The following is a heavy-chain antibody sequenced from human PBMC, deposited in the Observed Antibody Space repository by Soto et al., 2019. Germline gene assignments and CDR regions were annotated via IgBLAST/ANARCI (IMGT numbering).Heavy chain of an antibody. Sequence: GGSMRLSCAASGFTFSSYLMSWVRQAPGKGLEWVANIKQDGSEKYYVDSVKGRFTISRDNSKNTLYLQMNSLRAEDTAVYYFSKDKYYHDRSGYYIFDYLGKGTSVTVSS. V-gene: IGHV3-7*01. CDR2: IKQDGSEK. CDR1: GFTFSSYL. CDR3: SKDKYYHDRSGYYIFDY. J-gene: IGHJ4*02. D-gene: IGHD3-22*01.